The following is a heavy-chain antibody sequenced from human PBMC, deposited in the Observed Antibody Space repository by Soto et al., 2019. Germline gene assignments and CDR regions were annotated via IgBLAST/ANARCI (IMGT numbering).Heavy chain of an antibody. V-gene: IGHV3-43D*04. D-gene: IGHD3-10*01. CDR3: ARTRGRLNYYYYYGMDV. CDR2: ISWDGGST. J-gene: IGHJ6*02. CDR1: GFTFDDYA. Sequence: GGSLRLSCAASGFTFDDYAMHWVRQAPGKGLEWVSLISWDGGSTYYADSVKGRFTISRDNSKNSLYLQMNSLRAEGTALYYCARTRGRLNYYYYYGMDVWGQGTTVTVSS.